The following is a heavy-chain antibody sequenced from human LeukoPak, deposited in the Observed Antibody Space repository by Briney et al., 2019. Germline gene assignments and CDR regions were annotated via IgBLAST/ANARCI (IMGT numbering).Heavy chain of an antibody. V-gene: IGHV3-30-3*01. CDR1: GFTFSSYA. CDR3: ASSPYGSGNYLDY. J-gene: IGHJ4*02. D-gene: IGHD3-10*01. Sequence: GRSLRLSCAASGFTFSSYAMHWVRQAPGKGLEWVAVISYDGSNKYYADSVKGRLTISRDNSKNTLYLQMNSLRAEDTAVYYCASSPYGSGNYLDYWGQGTLVTVSS. CDR2: ISYDGSNK.